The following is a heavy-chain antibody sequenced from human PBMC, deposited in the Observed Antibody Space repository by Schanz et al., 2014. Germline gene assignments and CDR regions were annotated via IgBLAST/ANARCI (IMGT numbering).Heavy chain of an antibody. CDR1: GFTFSTFA. J-gene: IGHJ5*02. D-gene: IGHD3-10*01. CDR3: ARPALWFGDNCFDP. Sequence: VQLVESGGGLVQPGKSLRLSCSASGFTFSTFAMHWVRQAPGKGLEYISAISNNGDSTYYADSVKGRFTISRDNSKNTLYLQMNSLRAEDTAVYYCARPALWFGDNCFDPWGQGTLVTVSS. CDR2: ISNNGDST. V-gene: IGHV3-64*04.